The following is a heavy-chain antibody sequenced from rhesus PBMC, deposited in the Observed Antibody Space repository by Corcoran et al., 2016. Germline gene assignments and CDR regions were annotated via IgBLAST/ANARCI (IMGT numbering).Heavy chain of an antibody. D-gene: IGHD1-44*02. V-gene: IGHV3-30*02. CDR2: IVSKSDGETT. J-gene: IGHJ4*01. Sequence: VVESGAGLVQPGGSLRISCAASGFAFRNFWMNWVRQAHGKGLEWVARIVSKSDGETTDYAASVEGRFTISRDDSKITLYLQMNSLKTEDTAVYYCWEVSVDYWGQGVLVIVSS. CDR1: GFAFRNFW. CDR3: WEVSVDY.